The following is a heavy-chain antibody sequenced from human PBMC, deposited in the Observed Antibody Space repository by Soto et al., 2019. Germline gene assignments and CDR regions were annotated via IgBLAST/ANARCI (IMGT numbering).Heavy chain of an antibody. CDR1: GFTFRTYD. Sequence: AGSLRLSCVASGFTFRTYDMHGVRQAPGKGLEWVAVISYDEGNKYYADSVKGRFTISRDNSKNTVYLQMNSLRAEDTAVFYCTKVGKITLAPAGYYFDYWGRGTLVTVSS. V-gene: IGHV3-30*18. CDR3: TKVGKITLAPAGYYFDY. J-gene: IGHJ4*02. CDR2: ISYDEGNK. D-gene: IGHD6-13*01.